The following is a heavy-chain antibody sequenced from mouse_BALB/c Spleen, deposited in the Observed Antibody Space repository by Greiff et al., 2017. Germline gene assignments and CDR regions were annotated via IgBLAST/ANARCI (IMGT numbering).Heavy chain of an antibody. CDR1: GFTFSSYA. Sequence: EVKVVESGGGLVKPGGSLKLSCAASGFTFSSYAMSWVRQTPEKRLEWVATISSGGSYTYYPDSVKGRFTISRDNAKNTLYLQMSSLRSEDTAMYYCARHGFITTVVDAMDYWGQGTSVTVSS. V-gene: IGHV5-9-3*01. CDR3: ARHGFITTVVDAMDY. J-gene: IGHJ4*01. CDR2: ISSGGSYT. D-gene: IGHD1-1*01.